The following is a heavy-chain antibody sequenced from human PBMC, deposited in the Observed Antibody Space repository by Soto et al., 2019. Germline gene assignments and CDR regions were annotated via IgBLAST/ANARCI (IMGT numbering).Heavy chain of an antibody. J-gene: IGHJ6*02. CDR3: ARDLPSRYDFWSGYYYYYYGMDV. Sequence: GGSLRLSCAASGFTFSSYSMNWVRQAPGEGLEWVSYISSSSSTIYYADSVKGRFTISRDNAKNSLYLQMNSLRDEDTAVYYCARDLPSRYDFWSGYYYYYYGMDVWGQGTTVTVSS. V-gene: IGHV3-48*02. CDR2: ISSSSSTI. D-gene: IGHD3-3*01. CDR1: GFTFSSYS.